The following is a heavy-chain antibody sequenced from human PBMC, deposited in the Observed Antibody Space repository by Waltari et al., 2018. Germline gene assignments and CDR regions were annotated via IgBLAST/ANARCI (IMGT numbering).Heavy chain of an antibody. CDR2: IIPIFGTA. D-gene: IGHD3-9*01. Sequence: QVQLVQSGAEVKKPGSSVKVSCKASGGTFSSYAISWVRQAPGQGLEWMGGIIPIFGTANYAQKFQGRVTITTDESTSTAYMELSSVTAADTAVYYCASVFWPTDQYGMDVWGQGTTVTVSS. V-gene: IGHV1-69*05. CDR1: GGTFSSYA. J-gene: IGHJ6*02. CDR3: ASVFWPTDQYGMDV.